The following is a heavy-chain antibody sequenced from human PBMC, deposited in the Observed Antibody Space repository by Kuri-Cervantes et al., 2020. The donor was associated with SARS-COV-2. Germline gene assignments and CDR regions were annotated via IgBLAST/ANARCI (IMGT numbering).Heavy chain of an antibody. CDR1: GFTFSSYE. Sequence: GGSLRLSCAASGFTFSSYEMNWVRQAPGKGLEWVANIKQDGSEKYYVDSVKGRFTISRDNAKNSLYLQMNSLRAEDTAVYYCARDRELGTRGTNWFDTWGQGTLVTVSS. D-gene: IGHD7-27*01. V-gene: IGHV3-7*01. CDR2: IKQDGSEK. J-gene: IGHJ5*02. CDR3: ARDRELGTRGTNWFDT.